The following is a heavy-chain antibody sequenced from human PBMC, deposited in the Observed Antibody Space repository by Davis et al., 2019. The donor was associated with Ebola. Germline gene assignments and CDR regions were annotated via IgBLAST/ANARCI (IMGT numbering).Heavy chain of an antibody. V-gene: IGHV4-59*08. J-gene: IGHJ5*02. Sequence: MPSETLSLTCTVSGDSITSYHWSWIWQPPGKGLEWIGYINYSGSTNHNPSLKSRVTMSVDTSKNQFSLYLSSVTAADTAVYFCARVRYYDLNWFDPWGQGTLVTVSS. CDR1: GDSITSYH. D-gene: IGHD3-3*01. CDR3: ARVRYYDLNWFDP. CDR2: INYSGST.